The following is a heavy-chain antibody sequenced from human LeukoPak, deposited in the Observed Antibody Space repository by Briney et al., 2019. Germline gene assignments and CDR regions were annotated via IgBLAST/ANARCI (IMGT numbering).Heavy chain of an antibody. CDR2: ICTSGST. CDR1: GGSISSYY. V-gene: IGHV4-4*07. J-gene: IGHJ5*02. Sequence: SETLSLTCTVSGGSISSYYWSWIRQPAGKGLEWIGRICTSGSTNYNPSLKSRVTMSVDTSKNQFSLKLSSVTAADTAVYYCARDPSGYCSGGSCYSFWFDPWGQGTLVTVSS. D-gene: IGHD2-15*01. CDR3: ARDPSGYCSGGSCYSFWFDP.